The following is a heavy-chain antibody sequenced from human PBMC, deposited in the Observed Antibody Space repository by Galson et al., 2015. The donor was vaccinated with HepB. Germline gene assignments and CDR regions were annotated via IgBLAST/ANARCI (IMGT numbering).Heavy chain of an antibody. D-gene: IGHD1-14*01. J-gene: IGHJ4*02. V-gene: IGHV3-48*02. Sequence: SLRLSCAASGFTFSSYSMNWVRQAPGKGLEWVSYISSSSSTIYYADSVKGQFTISRDNAKNSLYLQVNSLRDEDTAVYYCARGLAREPGSFDYWGQGTLVTVSS. CDR2: ISSSSSTI. CDR1: GFTFSSYS. CDR3: ARGLAREPGSFDY.